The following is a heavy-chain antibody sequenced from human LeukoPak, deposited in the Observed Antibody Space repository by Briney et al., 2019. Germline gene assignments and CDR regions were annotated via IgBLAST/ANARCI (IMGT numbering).Heavy chain of an antibody. Sequence: GGSLRLSCAASGFTFSSYWMSWVRQAPGKGLEWVANIKQDGSEKYYVDSVKGRFTISRDNAKNSLYLRMNSLRAEDTAVYYCARDLIVGATINYYFDYWGQGTLVTVSS. CDR3: ARDLIVGATINYYFDY. CDR1: GFTFSSYW. CDR2: IKQDGSEK. V-gene: IGHV3-7*01. D-gene: IGHD1-26*01. J-gene: IGHJ4*02.